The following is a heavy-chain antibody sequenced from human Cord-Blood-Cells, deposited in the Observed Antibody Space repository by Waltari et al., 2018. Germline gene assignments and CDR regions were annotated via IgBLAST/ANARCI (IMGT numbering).Heavy chain of an antibody. Sequence: QVQLVESGGGVVQPGRYLRLSCAASGFTFSSYGMHWVRQAPGKGLEWVAVIWYDGSNKYYADSVKGRFTISRDNSKNTLYLQMNSLRAEDTAVYYCARDYYGSGSYLYYYYYGMDVWGQGTTVTVSS. CDR1: GFTFSSYG. J-gene: IGHJ6*02. CDR3: ARDYYGSGSYLYYYYYGMDV. CDR2: IWYDGSNK. V-gene: IGHV3-33*01. D-gene: IGHD3-10*01.